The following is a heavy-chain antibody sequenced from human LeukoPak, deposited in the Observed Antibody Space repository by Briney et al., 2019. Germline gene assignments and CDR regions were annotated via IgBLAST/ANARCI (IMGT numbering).Heavy chain of an antibody. CDR3: ARGTGYSAYDYDFDY. CDR1: GFTFSTYA. J-gene: IGHJ4*02. D-gene: IGHD5-12*01. Sequence: PGGSLRLSCAASGFTFSTYAMSWVRQAPGKGLEWVSSISGSAYRTYYADSVKGRFTISWDNSKNTLYLQMNSLRAGDTAVYYCARGTGYSAYDYDFDYWGQGTLVTVSS. V-gene: IGHV3-23*01. CDR2: ISGSAYRT.